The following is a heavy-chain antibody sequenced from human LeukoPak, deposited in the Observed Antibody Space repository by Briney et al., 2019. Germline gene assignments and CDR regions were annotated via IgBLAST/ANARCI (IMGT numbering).Heavy chain of an antibody. J-gene: IGHJ5*02. CDR1: GWSFNDYY. Sequence: SETLSLTCALSGWSFNDYYWNWIRQPPGKGLEWIGEINARGDTNYNPSLKSRVTISVDTSKKQFSLRLTSMIAADTALYYCARGQVPAARGYNWFVLGRQGTLVTVSS. CDR3: ARGQVPAARGYNWFVL. V-gene: IGHV4-34*01. D-gene: IGHD2-2*01. CDR2: INARGDT.